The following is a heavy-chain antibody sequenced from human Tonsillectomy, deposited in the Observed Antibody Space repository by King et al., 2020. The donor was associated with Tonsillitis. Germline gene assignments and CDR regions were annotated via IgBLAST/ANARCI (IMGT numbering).Heavy chain of an antibody. CDR1: GYTFTTDY. CDR3: ASGYSTNLDYFDY. Sequence: VQLVQSGAEVKKPGASVKVSCKASGYTFTTDYMYWVRQAPGQGLEWRGIINPRGGSTSYAQKFQGRVTMTRDTRTVYMELSSLRSEDTAVYYCASGYSTNLDYFDYWGQGTLVTVSS. J-gene: IGHJ4*02. V-gene: IGHV1-46*01. CDR2: INPRGGST. D-gene: IGHD6-13*01.